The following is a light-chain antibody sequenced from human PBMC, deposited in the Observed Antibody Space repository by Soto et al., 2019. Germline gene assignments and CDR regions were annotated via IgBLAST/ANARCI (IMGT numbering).Light chain of an antibody. CDR1: QDINSY. CDR2: EAS. V-gene: IGKV1-9*01. J-gene: IGKJ4*01. CDR3: QQTRSYPST. Sequence: IQLTQSPSSLSASIGDRVTITCRASQDINSYLAWYQQKPGKAPNLLIYEASILQRGVPSRFSGSISGTDFTLTISSLQAEDFATYYRQQTRSYPSTFGGGTKVDIK.